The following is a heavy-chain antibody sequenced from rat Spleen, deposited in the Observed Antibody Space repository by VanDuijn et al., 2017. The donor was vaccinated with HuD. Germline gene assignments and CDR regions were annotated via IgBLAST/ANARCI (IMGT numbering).Heavy chain of an antibody. CDR3: TTENYWFAY. D-gene: IGHD1-10*01. V-gene: IGHV5-31*01. J-gene: IGHJ3*01. CDR1: GFTFNNYW. CDR2: ITYDGSGT. Sequence: EVQLVESGGGLVQPGRSLKLSCVASGFTFNNYWMTWIRQAPKKGLEWVATITYDGSGTDYRDSVKGRFTVSRDTAESTLYLQINSLRSEDTATYYRTTENYWFAYWGQGTVVTVSS.